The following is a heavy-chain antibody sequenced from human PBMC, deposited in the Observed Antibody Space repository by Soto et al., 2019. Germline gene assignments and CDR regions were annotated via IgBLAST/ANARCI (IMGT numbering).Heavy chain of an antibody. J-gene: IGHJ6*02. Sequence: SVKVSCKASGGTFSSYAISWVRQAPGQGLEWMGGIIPIFGTANYAQKFQGRVTITADESTSTDYMELSSLRSEDTAVYYCARERGAPIYYYYGMDVWGQGTTVTVSS. CDR2: IIPIFGTA. V-gene: IGHV1-69*13. CDR3: ARERGAPIYYYYGMDV. CDR1: GGTFSSYA. D-gene: IGHD1-26*01.